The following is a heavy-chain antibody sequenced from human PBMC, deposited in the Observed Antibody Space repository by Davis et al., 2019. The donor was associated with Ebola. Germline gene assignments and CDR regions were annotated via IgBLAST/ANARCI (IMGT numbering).Heavy chain of an antibody. Sequence: SETLSLTCAVYGVSFSGYYWSWIRQPPGKGLEWIGEINHSGSTNYNPSLKSRVTISVDTSKNQFSLKLSSVTAADTAVYYCARDPYSSSTHTYYYYGMDVWGQGTTVTVSS. CDR1: GVSFSGYY. V-gene: IGHV4-34*01. J-gene: IGHJ6*02. D-gene: IGHD6-6*01. CDR2: INHSGST. CDR3: ARDPYSSSTHTYYYYGMDV.